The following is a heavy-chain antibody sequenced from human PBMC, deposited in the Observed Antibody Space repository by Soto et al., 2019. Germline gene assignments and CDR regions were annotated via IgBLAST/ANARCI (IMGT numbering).Heavy chain of an antibody. D-gene: IGHD2-2*01. CDR1: RFTFSSYA. CDR3: AKDGYSITRNKPLDY. Sequence: EVQLLESGGGLVQPGGSLRLSCAASRFTFSSYAMCWVRQAPGKGLEWVSSISVSGGSTYYADSVKGRFTISRDNSKNTLSLQMNSLRAEDTAVYYCAKDGYSITRNKPLDYWGQWTLVTVSS. V-gene: IGHV3-23*01. CDR2: ISVSGGST. J-gene: IGHJ4*02.